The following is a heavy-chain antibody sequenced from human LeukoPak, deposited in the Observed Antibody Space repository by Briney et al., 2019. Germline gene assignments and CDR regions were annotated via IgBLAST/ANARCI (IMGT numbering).Heavy chain of an antibody. D-gene: IGHD4-23*01. V-gene: IGHV3-21*01. J-gene: IGHJ4*02. CDR1: GFTFSSYS. CDR3: ARESEGGNAGFPSYFDY. CDR2: MSSSSSYI. Sequence: GGSLRLSCAASGFTFSSYSMNWVRQAPGKGLEWVSSMSSSSSYIYYADSVKGRFTISRDNAKNSLYLQMNSLRAEDTAVYYCARESEGGNAGFPSYFDYWGQGTLVTVSS.